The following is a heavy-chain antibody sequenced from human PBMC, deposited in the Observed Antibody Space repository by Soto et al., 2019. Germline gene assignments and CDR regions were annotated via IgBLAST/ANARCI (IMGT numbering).Heavy chain of an antibody. Sequence: PGGSLRLSCSASGFTFSSYGMHWVRQAPGKGLEWVALISYDGSNEDYADSVKGRFTISRDNSKKTLYLQMNSLRPEDTAVYYCAKDLEWLVLRYAMDVWGQGTTVTVSS. CDR2: ISYDGSNE. CDR1: GFTFSSYG. V-gene: IGHV3-30*18. J-gene: IGHJ6*02. D-gene: IGHD6-19*01. CDR3: AKDLEWLVLRYAMDV.